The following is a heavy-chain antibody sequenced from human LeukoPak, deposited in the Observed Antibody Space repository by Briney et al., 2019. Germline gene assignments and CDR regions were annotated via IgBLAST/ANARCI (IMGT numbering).Heavy chain of an antibody. Sequence: PGGSLRLSCAASGFTFDDYAMHWVRQAPGKGLEWVSGISWNSGSIAYANSVKGRFTISRDNAKNSLYLQMNSLRAEDTAVYYCAKHHSGPLVYWGQGTLVTVSS. V-gene: IGHV3-9*01. CDR2: ISWNSGSI. CDR1: GFTFDDYA. CDR3: AKHHSGPLVY. D-gene: IGHD3-10*01. J-gene: IGHJ4*02.